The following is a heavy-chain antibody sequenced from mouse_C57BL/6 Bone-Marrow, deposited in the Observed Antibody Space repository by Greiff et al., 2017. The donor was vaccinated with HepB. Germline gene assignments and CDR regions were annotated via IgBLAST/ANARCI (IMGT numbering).Heavy chain of an antibody. V-gene: IGHV1-52*01. CDR2: IDPSDSET. CDR3: ARPILDSSGYEYFDY. J-gene: IGHJ2*01. CDR1: GYTFTSYW. D-gene: IGHD3-2*02. Sequence: VQLQQPGAELVRPGSSVKLSCKASGYTFTSYWMHWVKQRPIQGLEWIGNIDPSDSETHYNQKFKDKGTLTVDKSSSTAYMQLSSLTSEDSAVYYCARPILDSSGYEYFDYWGQGTTLTVSS.